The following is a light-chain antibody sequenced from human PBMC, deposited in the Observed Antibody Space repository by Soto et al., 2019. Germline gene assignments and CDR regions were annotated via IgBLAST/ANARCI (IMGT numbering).Light chain of an antibody. J-gene: IGKJ5*01. CDR2: GAS. CDR1: QCVSSTY. CDR3: QQYDNSIT. V-gene: IGKV3-20*01. Sequence: EIVLTQSPDTLSLSPGESATLSCRASQCVSSTYFAWYQQKPGRAPRLRIYGASTRATGIPDRFIGSGSGTDFTLTISRLEPEDFAVFYCQQYDNSITFGQGTRLEIE.